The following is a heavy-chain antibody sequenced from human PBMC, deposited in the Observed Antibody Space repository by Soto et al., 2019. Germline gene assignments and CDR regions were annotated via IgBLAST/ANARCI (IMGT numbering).Heavy chain of an antibody. J-gene: IGHJ6*02. V-gene: IGHV3-53*01. CDR1: GFTVSSNY. CDR3: ARDVRFGEWGYYYYGMDV. Sequence: GGSLRLSCAASGFTVSSNYMSWVRQAPGKGLEWVSVIYSGGSTYYADSVKGRFTISRDNSKNTLYLQMNSLRAEDTAVYYCARDVRFGEWGYYYYGMDVWGQGTTVTVSS. D-gene: IGHD3-10*01. CDR2: IYSGGST.